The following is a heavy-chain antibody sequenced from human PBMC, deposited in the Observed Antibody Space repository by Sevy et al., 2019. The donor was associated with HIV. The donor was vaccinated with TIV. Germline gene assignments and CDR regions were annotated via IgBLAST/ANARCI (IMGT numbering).Heavy chain of an antibody. CDR3: ARRRPIGYYEY. Sequence: SETLSLTCAVYGGSFSGYYWSWIRQPPGKGLEWIGEINHSGSTNYNPSLKSRVTISVDTSRNQFSLKLSSVTAAEMAVYYCARRRPIGYYEYWGQGTLVTVSS. D-gene: IGHD3-22*01. CDR2: INHSGST. V-gene: IGHV4-34*01. J-gene: IGHJ4*02. CDR1: GGSFSGYY.